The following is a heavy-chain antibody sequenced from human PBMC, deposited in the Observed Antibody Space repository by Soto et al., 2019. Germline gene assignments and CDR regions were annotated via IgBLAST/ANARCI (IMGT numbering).Heavy chain of an antibody. V-gene: IGHV1-18*01. CDR2: ISAYNGNT. CDR3: AREILGCSSTSCYYYYYYYMDV. CDR1: GYTFTSYG. D-gene: IGHD2-2*01. Sequence: ASVKVSCKASGYTFTSYGISWVRQAPGQGLEWMGWISAYNGNTNYAQKLQGRVTMTTDTSTGTAYMELRSLRSDDTAVYYCAREILGCSSTSCYYYYYYYMDVWGKGTTVTVSS. J-gene: IGHJ6*03.